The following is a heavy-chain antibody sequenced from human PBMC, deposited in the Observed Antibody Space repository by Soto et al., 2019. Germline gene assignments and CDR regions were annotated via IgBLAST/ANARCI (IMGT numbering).Heavy chain of an antibody. Sequence: QLQLQESGPGLVNPSETLSLTCTVSGGSFSSSSYYWGWIRQPPGKGLEWIGSNNYSGSTYYNPSLKSRVTISVDTSKNQFSLKLRSVTAADTAVYYCARHQSHSSSYVDPWGQGTLVTVSS. V-gene: IGHV4-39*01. CDR2: NNYSGST. J-gene: IGHJ5*02. D-gene: IGHD6-13*01. CDR3: ARHQSHSSSYVDP. CDR1: GGSFSSSSYY.